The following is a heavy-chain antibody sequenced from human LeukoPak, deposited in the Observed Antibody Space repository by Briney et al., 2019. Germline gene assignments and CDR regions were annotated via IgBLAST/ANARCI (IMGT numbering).Heavy chain of an antibody. CDR1: GGSISSYY. CDR2: IYYSGST. V-gene: IGHV4-59*01. CDR3: ARASDYGDYVFDY. J-gene: IGHJ4*02. Sequence: PETLSLTCTVSGGSISSYYWSWIRRPPGKGLEWIGYIYYSGSTNYNPSLKSRVTISVDTSKNQFSLKLSSVTAADTAVYYCARASDYGDYVFDYWGQGTLVTVSS. D-gene: IGHD4-17*01.